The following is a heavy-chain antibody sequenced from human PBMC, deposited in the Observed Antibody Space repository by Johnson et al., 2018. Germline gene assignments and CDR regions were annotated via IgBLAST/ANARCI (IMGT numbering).Heavy chain of an antibody. J-gene: IGHJ6*02. CDR3: AKLSGHSSAKKGGMDV. CDR1: GFTFSSYS. V-gene: IGHV3-21*01. CDR2: ISSSSSYI. D-gene: IGHD3-22*01. Sequence: VQLVQSGGGLVKPGGSLRLSCAASGFTFSSYSMNWVRQAPGKGLEWVSSISSSSSYIYYADSVKGRFTISRDNAKNSLYLQMNSLRAEETAVYYCAKLSGHSSAKKGGMDVWGQGTTVTVSS.